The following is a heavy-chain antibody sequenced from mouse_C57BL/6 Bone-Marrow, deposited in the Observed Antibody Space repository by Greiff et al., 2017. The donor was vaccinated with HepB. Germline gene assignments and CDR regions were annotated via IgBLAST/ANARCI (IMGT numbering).Heavy chain of an antibody. CDR3: ARAPLILDFDY. J-gene: IGHJ2*01. CDR2: ISYDGSN. Sequence: ESGPGLVKPSQSLSLTCSVTGYSITSGYYWNWIRQFPGNKLEWMGYISYDGSNNYNPSLKNRVSITRGTAKNQFFLKLNSVTTEDTATYYCARAPLILDFDYWGQGTTLTVSS. CDR1: GYSITSGYY. V-gene: IGHV3-6*01.